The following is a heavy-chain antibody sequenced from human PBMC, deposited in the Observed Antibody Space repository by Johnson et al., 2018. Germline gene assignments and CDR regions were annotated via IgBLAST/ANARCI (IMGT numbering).Heavy chain of an antibody. CDR1: GFTFSSYA. J-gene: IGHJ4*02. Sequence: VQLVQSGGGVVRPGGSLRLSCAASGFTFSSYAMSWVRQAPGKGLEWVSAISGSGGSTYYADSVKGRFTISRDNSKNTLYLQMNSLRAEDTAVYYCAKGPSTYYYDSSGYYGDYWGQGTLVTVSS. CDR2: ISGSGGST. V-gene: IGHV3-23*04. D-gene: IGHD3-22*01. CDR3: AKGPSTYYYDSSGYYGDY.